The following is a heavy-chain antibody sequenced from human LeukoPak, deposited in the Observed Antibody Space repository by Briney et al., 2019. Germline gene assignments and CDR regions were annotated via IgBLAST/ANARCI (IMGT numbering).Heavy chain of an antibody. CDR1: GYTFTDYY. V-gene: IGHV1-2*02. D-gene: IGHD3-16*02. J-gene: IGHJ3*02. Sequence: GASVKVSCKASGYTFTDYYMHWVRRAPGQRLEWMGWINPTRGGTTYGQKFQGRVTLTRATSIRTTHMELSSLTCEDTDVYYCARVASSTRRYDAVDIWGQGTMVTVSS. CDR3: ARVASSTRRYDAVDI. CDR2: INPTRGGT.